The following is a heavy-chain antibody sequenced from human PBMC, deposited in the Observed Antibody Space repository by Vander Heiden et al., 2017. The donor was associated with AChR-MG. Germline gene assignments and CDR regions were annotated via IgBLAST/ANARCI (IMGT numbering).Heavy chain of an antibody. CDR3: AKDLFTTGTTYDAFDI. CDR1: GFTFSSYA. Sequence: EVQLLESGGGLVQPGGSLRLSCAASGFTFSSYAMSWVRQAPGKGLEWVSAISGSGGSTYYADSVKGRFTISRDNSKNTRYLQMNSLRAEETAVYYCAKDLFTTGTTYDAFDIWGQGTMVTVSS. D-gene: IGHD4-17*01. CDR2: ISGSGGST. J-gene: IGHJ3*02. V-gene: IGHV3-23*01.